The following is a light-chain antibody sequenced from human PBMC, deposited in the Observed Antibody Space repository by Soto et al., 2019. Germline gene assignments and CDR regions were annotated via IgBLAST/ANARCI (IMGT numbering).Light chain of an antibody. CDR2: DAS. J-gene: IGKJ1*01. CDR1: QGISIW. Sequence: SHTPATLSFYISDLATLTFRASQGISIWLAWYQQKPGTAPNLLIYDASSLESGAPSRFSGSGSGTKFTLTICSLEPEDFATYYSQQDKCYSSRFGQGTKAEIK. CDR3: QQDKCYSSR. V-gene: IGKV1-5*01.